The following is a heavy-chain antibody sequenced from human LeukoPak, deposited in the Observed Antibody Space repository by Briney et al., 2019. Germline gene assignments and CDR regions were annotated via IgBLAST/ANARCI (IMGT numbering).Heavy chain of an antibody. D-gene: IGHD1-7*01. CDR1: GYTFTSYG. J-gene: IGHJ4*02. V-gene: IGHV1-18*01. CDR3: ARELTGPTFGIFDS. CDR2: ISAYNGNT. Sequence: ASVKVSCKASGYTFTSYGISWVRQAPGQGLEWMGWISAYNGNTNYAQKLQGRVTMTTDTSTSTAYMELRSLRSDDTAVYYCARELTGPTFGIFDSWGQGTWSPSPQ.